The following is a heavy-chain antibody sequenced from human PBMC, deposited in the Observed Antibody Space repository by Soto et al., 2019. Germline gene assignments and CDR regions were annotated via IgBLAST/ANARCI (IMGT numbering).Heavy chain of an antibody. J-gene: IGHJ5*02. CDR1: GGSISNSSYY. V-gene: IGHV4-39*01. CDR2: IYYSGST. D-gene: IGHD3-3*01. CDR3: ARPLSEYDFWSGYHLLTNWFDP. Sequence: PSETLSLTCTVSGGSISNSSYYWGWIRQPPGKGLEWIGSIYYSGSTYYNPSLKSRVTISVDTSKNQFSLKLSSVTAADTAVYYCARPLSEYDFWSGYHLLTNWFDPWGQGTLVTVSS.